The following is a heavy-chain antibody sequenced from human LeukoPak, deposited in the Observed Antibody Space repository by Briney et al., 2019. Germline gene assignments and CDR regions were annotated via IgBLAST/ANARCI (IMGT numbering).Heavy chain of an antibody. CDR3: ARDPYSSGWYGNKNYYWFDP. J-gene: IGHJ5*02. CDR2: IKQDGSEK. V-gene: IGHV3-7*01. CDR1: GFTLSSYW. Sequence: GGSLRLSCAASGFTLSSYWMSWVRQAPGKGLEWVANIKQDGSEKYYVDSVKGRFTISRDNAKNSLYLQMNSLRAEDTAVYYCARDPYSSGWYGNKNYYWFDPWGQGTLVTVSS. D-gene: IGHD6-19*01.